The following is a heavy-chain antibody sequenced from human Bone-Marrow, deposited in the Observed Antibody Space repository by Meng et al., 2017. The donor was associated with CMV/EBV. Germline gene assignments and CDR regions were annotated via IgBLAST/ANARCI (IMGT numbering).Heavy chain of an antibody. CDR3: ARVQKQSVVVPAANPWSAYYYGMDV. CDR2: IYYSGST. CDR1: GGSISSYY. Sequence: SETLSLTCTVSGGSISSYYWSWIRQPPGKGLEWIGYIYYSGSTNYNPSLKSRVTISVDTSKNQFSLKLSSVTAADTAVYYCARVQKQSVVVPAANPWSAYYYGMDVCGQGTTVTASS. D-gene: IGHD2-2*01. J-gene: IGHJ6*02. V-gene: IGHV4-59*01.